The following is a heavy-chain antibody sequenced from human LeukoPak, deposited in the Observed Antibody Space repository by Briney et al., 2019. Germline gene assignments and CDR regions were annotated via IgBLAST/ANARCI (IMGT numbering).Heavy chain of an antibody. Sequence: ASVKVSCKASGYTFTNYGISWVRQAPGQGLEWMGIINPSGGSTSYAQKFQGRVTMTRDMSTSTVYMELSSLRSEDTAVYYCARVGIAVAGTGDFDYWGQGTLVTVSS. CDR3: ARVGIAVAGTGDFDY. CDR2: INPSGGST. D-gene: IGHD6-19*01. CDR1: GYTFTNYG. V-gene: IGHV1-46*01. J-gene: IGHJ4*02.